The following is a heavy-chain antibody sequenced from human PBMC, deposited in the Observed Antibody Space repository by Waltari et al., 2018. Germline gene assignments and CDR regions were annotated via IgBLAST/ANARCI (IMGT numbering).Heavy chain of an antibody. CDR3: ARESLEWLQFSIAY. V-gene: IGHV1-2*02. J-gene: IGHJ4*02. Sequence: QVQLVQSGAEMKKPGASVKVSCKASGYIFSDYYLHWIRQAPGQGLEWLGWINPNSGDTKFAQKFQGRVSMTRDTSITTTYMELSRLTSADTAIYFCARESLEWLQFSIAYWGQGTLVTVSS. D-gene: IGHD5-12*01. CDR2: INPNSGDT. CDR1: GYIFSDYY.